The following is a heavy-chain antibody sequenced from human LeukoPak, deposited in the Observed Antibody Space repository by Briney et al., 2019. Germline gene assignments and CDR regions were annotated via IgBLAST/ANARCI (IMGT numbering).Heavy chain of an antibody. V-gene: IGHV1-18*01. D-gene: IGHD2-21*02. CDR3: ARSLTLLVVTAMSDY. CDR1: GYTFTSYG. J-gene: IGHJ4*02. CDR2: ISAYNGNT. Sequence: ASVKVSCKASGYTFTSYGISWVRQAPGQGLEWMGWISAYNGNTNYAQKLQGRVTMTTDTSTSTAYMELRSLRSDDTAVYYCARSLTLLVVTAMSDYWGQGTLVTVSS.